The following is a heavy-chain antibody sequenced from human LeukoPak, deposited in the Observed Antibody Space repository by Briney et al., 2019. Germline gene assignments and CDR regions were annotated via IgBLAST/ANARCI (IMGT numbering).Heavy chain of an antibody. J-gene: IGHJ6*03. Sequence: GGSLRLSCAASGFTFSSYWMHWVRQAPGKGLVWVSRINSDGSSTSYADSVKGRFTISRDNAKNALYLQMNSLRAEDTAAYYCARDIYYYYYYMDVWGKGTTVTVSS. CDR3: ARDIYYYYYYMDV. CDR2: INSDGSST. V-gene: IGHV3-74*01. CDR1: GFTFSSYW.